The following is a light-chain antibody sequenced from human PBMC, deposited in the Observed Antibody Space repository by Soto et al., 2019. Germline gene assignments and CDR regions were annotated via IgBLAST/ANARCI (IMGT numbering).Light chain of an antibody. CDR1: QSVTTR. Sequence: LVLTQSPGTLSLSPGERVTLSWRASQSVTTRLAWYQHKPGQAPTLLMSGASNRASGVPVRFSGSGSGTDFTLTLTRLEPEDFALYYCQQYGGSPITFGLGTRLEIK. V-gene: IGKV3-20*01. CDR2: GAS. CDR3: QQYGGSPIT. J-gene: IGKJ5*01.